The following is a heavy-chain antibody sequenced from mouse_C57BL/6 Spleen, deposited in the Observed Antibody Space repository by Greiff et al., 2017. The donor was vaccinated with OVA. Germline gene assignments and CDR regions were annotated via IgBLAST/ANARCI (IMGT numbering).Heavy chain of an antibody. D-gene: IGHD3-2*02. J-gene: IGHJ3*01. CDR3: ARNELRLAWFAY. V-gene: IGHV2-9-1*01. Sequence: VKLVESGPGLVAPSQSLSITCTVSGFSFTSYAISWVRQPPGKGLEWLGVIWTGGGTNYNSALKSRLSISKDNSKSQVFLKMNSLQTDDTARYYCARNELRLAWFAYWGQGTLVTVSA. CDR2: IWTGGGT. CDR1: GFSFTSYA.